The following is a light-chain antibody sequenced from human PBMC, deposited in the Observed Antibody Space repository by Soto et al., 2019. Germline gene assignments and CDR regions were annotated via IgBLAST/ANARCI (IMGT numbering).Light chain of an antibody. J-gene: IGKJ1*01. V-gene: IGKV4-1*01. Sequence: VMTQSPDSLAVSLGERATINCKSSQSVLYSSNNKNYLAWYQQKAGQPPNLIIYWASTRKSGVPDRFSGSGSGTDFTLTISSLQAEDVAVYYCHQYYTTPWTFGQGTRVELK. CDR1: QSVLYSSNNKNY. CDR2: WAS. CDR3: HQYYTTPWT.